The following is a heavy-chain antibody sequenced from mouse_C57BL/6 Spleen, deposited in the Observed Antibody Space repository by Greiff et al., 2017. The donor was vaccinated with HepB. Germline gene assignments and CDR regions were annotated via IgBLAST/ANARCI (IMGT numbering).Heavy chain of an antibody. CDR3: ARGGLTPMDY. D-gene: IGHD1-1*02. CDR2: IDPSDSYT. CDR1: GYTFTSYW. Sequence: QVQLQQPGAELVKPGASVKLSCKASGYTFTSYWMQWVKQRPGQGLEWIGEIDPSDSYTHYNQKFKGKATLTVDTASSTAYMQLSSLTSEDSAVYYCARGGLTPMDYWGQGTSVTVSS. J-gene: IGHJ4*01. V-gene: IGHV1-50*01.